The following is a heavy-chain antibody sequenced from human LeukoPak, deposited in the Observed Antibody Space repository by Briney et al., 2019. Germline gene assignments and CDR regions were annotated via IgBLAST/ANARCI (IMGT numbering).Heavy chain of an antibody. CDR1: GGSFSGYY. V-gene: IGHV4-34*01. D-gene: IGHD3-10*01. Sequence: SETLSLTCAVYGGSFSGYYWSWIRQPPGKGLEWIGEINHSGSTNYNPSLKSRVTISVDTSKNQFSLKLSSVTAADTAVYYCASSHPGYGSGSYPNYGMVVWGQGTTVTVSS. J-gene: IGHJ6*02. CDR2: INHSGST. CDR3: ASSHPGYGSGSYPNYGMVV.